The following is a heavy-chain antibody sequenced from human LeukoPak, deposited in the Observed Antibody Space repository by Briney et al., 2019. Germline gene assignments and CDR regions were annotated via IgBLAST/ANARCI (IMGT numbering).Heavy chain of an antibody. CDR2: IYYSGTT. V-gene: IGHV4-39*01. CDR3: ARYTDLQVVVDTLDAYAFDI. Sequence: KPAETLSLTCTVSGGSISSASHYWGRIRPPPGKGREWNRNIYYSGTTYYSPSLRSRVTISVDTSKNQFSLILGSVTAADMAVYYCARYTDLQVVVDTLDAYAFDIRGQGTMVTVSS. D-gene: IGHD2-15*01. CDR1: GGSISSASHY. J-gene: IGHJ3*02.